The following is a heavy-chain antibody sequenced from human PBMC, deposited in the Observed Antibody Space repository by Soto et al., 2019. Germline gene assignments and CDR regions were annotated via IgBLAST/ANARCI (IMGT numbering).Heavy chain of an antibody. CDR1: GFTFSSYA. J-gene: IGHJ4*02. Sequence: EVQLLESGGGLVQPGGSLRLSCAASGFTFSSYAMSWVRQAPGKGLEWVSAISGSGGSTYYADSVKGRFTISRDNSKNMLNPQMNSLRADDTVVYYCAKDPGHYYGSGSWSYWGQGTLVTVSS. CDR3: AKDPGHYYGSGSWSY. D-gene: IGHD3-10*01. CDR2: ISGSGGST. V-gene: IGHV3-23*01.